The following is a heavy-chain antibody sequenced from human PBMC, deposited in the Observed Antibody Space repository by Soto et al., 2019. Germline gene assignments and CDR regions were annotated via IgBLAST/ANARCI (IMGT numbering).Heavy chain of an antibody. J-gene: IGHJ4*02. CDR3: AIFPISDCSSTSCYPYYFDY. V-gene: IGHV4-61*01. CDR1: GGSVSSGSYY. Sequence: SETLSLTCTVSGGSVSSGSYYWSWIRQPPGKGLEWIGYIYYSGSTNYNPSLKSPVTISVDTSKDQFSLKLSSVTAADTAVYYCAIFPISDCSSTSCYPYYFDYWGQGTLVTVSS. D-gene: IGHD2-2*01. CDR2: IYYSGST.